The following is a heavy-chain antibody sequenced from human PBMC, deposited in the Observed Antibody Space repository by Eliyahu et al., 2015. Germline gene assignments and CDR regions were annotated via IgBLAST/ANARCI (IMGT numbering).Heavy chain of an antibody. CDR3: ARGGGFSSGYYYSKDDAFDI. J-gene: IGHJ3*02. CDR1: GGXFSSYA. CDR2: IIPIFGTA. D-gene: IGHD3-22*01. V-gene: IGHV1-69*06. Sequence: QVQLVQSGAEVKKPGSSVKVSCKASGGXFSSYAITWVRQAPGQGLEWMGGIIPIFGTANYAQKFQGRVTITADKSTSTAYMELSSLRSEDTAVYYCARGGGFSSGYYYSKDDAFDIWGQGTMVTVSS.